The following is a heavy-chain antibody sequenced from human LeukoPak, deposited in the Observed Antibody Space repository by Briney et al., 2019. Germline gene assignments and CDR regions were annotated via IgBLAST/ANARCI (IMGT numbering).Heavy chain of an antibody. D-gene: IGHD1-7*01. CDR2: ISYDGTNK. CDR3: AKGLGTALSSLHKNYYFDY. Sequence: GGSLRLSCAASGFTFSTYGMHWVRQAPGKGLEWVALISYDGTNKYYADSVKGRFTISRGNSKNTLYLQMNSLRDEDTAVYYCAKGLGTALSSLHKNYYFDYWGQGTLVTVSS. J-gene: IGHJ4*02. V-gene: IGHV3-30*18. CDR1: GFTFSTYG.